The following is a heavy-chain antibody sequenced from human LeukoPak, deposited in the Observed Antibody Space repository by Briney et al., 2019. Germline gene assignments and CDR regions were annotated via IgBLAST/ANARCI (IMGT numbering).Heavy chain of an antibody. D-gene: IGHD1-26*01. CDR3: ARGKVGATYYYYGMDV. CDR2: MKANSGNT. CDR1: GYTFTSYD. V-gene: IGHV1-8*01. J-gene: IGHJ6*02. Sequence: ASVKVSCKASGYTFTSYDINWVRQGTGQGLEGRGWMKANSGNTGYAQKFQGRVTMTRNTSISTAYMELSSLRSEDTAVYYCARGKVGATYYYYGMDVWGQGTTVTVSS.